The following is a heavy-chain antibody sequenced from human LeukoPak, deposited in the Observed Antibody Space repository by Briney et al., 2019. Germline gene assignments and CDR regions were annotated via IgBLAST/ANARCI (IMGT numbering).Heavy chain of an antibody. Sequence: KPGGSLRLSCAASGFSFSGYSMNWVRQAPGKGLEWVSSVSSSSGHIYYADSVKGRFTISRDNAKNSLYLQMNTLRAEDTVVYYCARDLAHDYWGQGTLVTVSS. J-gene: IGHJ4*02. CDR2: VSSSSGHI. CDR3: ARDLAHDY. CDR1: GFSFSGYS. V-gene: IGHV3-21*01.